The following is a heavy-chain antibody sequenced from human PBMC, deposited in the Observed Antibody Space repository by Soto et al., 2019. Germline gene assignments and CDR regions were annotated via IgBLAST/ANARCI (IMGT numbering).Heavy chain of an antibody. Sequence: GGSLRLSCAASGFTFSSYAMSWVRQAPGKGLKWVSTVGGSGINTYYADSVKGRFTISRDNSKNTLYLQMNSLRAEDTAVYFCAKRGAFSMRLYYFEDWGQGALVTVSS. V-gene: IGHV3-23*01. J-gene: IGHJ4*02. CDR1: GFTFSSYA. D-gene: IGHD6-25*01. CDR3: AKRGAFSMRLYYFED. CDR2: VGGSGINT.